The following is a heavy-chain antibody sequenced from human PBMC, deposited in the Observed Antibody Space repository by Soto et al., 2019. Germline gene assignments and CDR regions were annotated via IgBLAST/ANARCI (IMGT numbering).Heavy chain of an antibody. CDR2: INHSGST. CDR1: GGSFSGYY. V-gene: IGHV4-34*01. Sequence: PSETLSLTCAVYGGSFSGYYWSWIRQPPGKGLEWIGEINHSGSTNYNPSLKSRVTISVDTSKNQFSLKLSSVTAADTAVYYFARENGYCSSTSCCNWFDPWGQGTLVTVSS. CDR3: ARENGYCSSTSCCNWFDP. J-gene: IGHJ5*02. D-gene: IGHD2-2*03.